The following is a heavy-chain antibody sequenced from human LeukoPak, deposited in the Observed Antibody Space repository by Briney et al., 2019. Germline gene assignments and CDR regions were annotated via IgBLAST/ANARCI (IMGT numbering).Heavy chain of an antibody. CDR3: ARDMTTVTTGDY. D-gene: IGHD4-17*01. Sequence: GGSLRLSCAASGFTFSTNYMSWVRQAPGKGLEWVSVIYSGGSTYYSDYADSVKGRFTISRDNSKNTLYLQLTSLRAEDTAVYYCARDMTTVTTGDYWGQGTLVTVSS. CDR2: IYSGGST. J-gene: IGHJ4*02. CDR1: GFTFSTNY. V-gene: IGHV3-66*01.